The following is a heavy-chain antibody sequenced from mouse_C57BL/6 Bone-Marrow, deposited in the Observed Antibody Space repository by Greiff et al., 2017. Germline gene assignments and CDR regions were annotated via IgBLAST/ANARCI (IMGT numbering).Heavy chain of an antibody. CDR2: FYPGSGSI. V-gene: IGHV1-62-2*01. CDR1: GYTFTEYT. Sequence: QVHVKQSGAELVKPGASVKLSCTASGYTFTEYTIHWVKQRSGQGLEWIGWFYPGSGSIKYNEKFKDKATLTADKSSSTVYMELSRLTSEDSAVYFCARHEDRAYSNYEFAYWGQGTLVTVSA. D-gene: IGHD2-5*01. J-gene: IGHJ3*01. CDR3: ARHEDRAYSNYEFAY.